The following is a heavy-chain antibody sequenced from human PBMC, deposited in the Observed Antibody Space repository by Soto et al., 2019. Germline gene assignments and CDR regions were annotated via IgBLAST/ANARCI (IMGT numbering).Heavy chain of an antibody. CDR3: ARIYSSGPSTRAYYFDY. Sequence: SETLSLTCTVSGGSISSGDYYWSWIRQPPGKGLEWIGYIYYSGSTYYNPSLKSRVTISVDTSKNQFSLKLSSVTAADTAVYYCARIYSSGPSTRAYYFDYWGQGTLVTVSS. D-gene: IGHD6-25*01. J-gene: IGHJ4*02. CDR2: IYYSGST. CDR1: GGSISSGDYY. V-gene: IGHV4-30-4*01.